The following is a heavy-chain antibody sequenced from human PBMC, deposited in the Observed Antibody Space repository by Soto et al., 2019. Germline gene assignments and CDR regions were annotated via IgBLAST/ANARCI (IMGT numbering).Heavy chain of an antibody. J-gene: IGHJ3*02. CDR3: AKDRSLWANWDAFDI. CDR2: ISGSGGST. D-gene: IGHD7-27*01. V-gene: IGHV3-23*01. CDR1: GFTFSSYA. Sequence: GESLKISCAASGFTFSSYAMSWVRQAPGKGLEWVSAISGSGGSTYYADSVKGRFTISRDNSKNTLYLQMNSLRAEDTAVYYCAKDRSLWANWDAFDIWGQGTMVTVSS.